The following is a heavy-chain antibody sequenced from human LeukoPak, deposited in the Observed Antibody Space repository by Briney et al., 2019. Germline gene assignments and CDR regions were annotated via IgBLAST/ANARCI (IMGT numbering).Heavy chain of an antibody. CDR1: GFTFDDYA. CDR2: ISCNSGSI. Sequence: GGSLRLSCAASGFTFDDYAMHWVRQAPGKGLEWVSGISCNSGSIGYVDSVKGRFTISRDNAKNPLYLQMNSLRAEDTALYYCAKDMATRSSYYYYGMDVWGQGTTVTVSS. D-gene: IGHD5-12*01. J-gene: IGHJ6*02. V-gene: IGHV3-9*01. CDR3: AKDMATRSSYYYYGMDV.